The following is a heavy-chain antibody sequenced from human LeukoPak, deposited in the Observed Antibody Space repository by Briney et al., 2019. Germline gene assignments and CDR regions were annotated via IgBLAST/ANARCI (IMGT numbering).Heavy chain of an antibody. CDR1: GFTFNDYG. D-gene: IGHD3-10*02. V-gene: IGHV3-20*04. J-gene: IGHJ3*02. CDR3: ARNNFGPGATAFDI. CDR2: INGNGGTT. Sequence: GGSLRLSCAASGFTFNDYGMSWVRQAPGKGLEWVSAINGNGGTTNYADSVKGRFTISRDSAKKSLHLQMNSLRAEDTALYYCARNNFGPGATAFDIWGQGTMVTVSS.